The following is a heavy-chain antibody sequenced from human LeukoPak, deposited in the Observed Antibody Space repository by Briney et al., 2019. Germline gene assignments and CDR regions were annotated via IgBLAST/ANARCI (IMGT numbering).Heavy chain of an antibody. D-gene: IGHD3-10*01. CDR1: GFTFSTNS. J-gene: IGHJ4*02. Sequence: GGSLRLSCAASGFTFSTNSINRVRPAPGKGLEWVSYISSSSSTIYYADSVKGRFTISRDNAKNSLYLQMNSLRDEDTAVYYCARGFGELFYWGQGTLVTVSS. CDR3: ARGFGELFY. CDR2: ISSSSSTI. V-gene: IGHV3-48*02.